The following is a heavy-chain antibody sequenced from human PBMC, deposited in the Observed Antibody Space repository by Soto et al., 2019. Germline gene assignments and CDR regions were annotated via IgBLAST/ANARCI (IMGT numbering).Heavy chain of an antibody. Sequence: PGGSLRLSCAASGFTFNSCGMHWVRQAPGKGLEWVAVMSFDGSKQYYADSVKGRFTISRDNSKNTLYQQMNSLRVEDTALYYCAKGEPINRFGVVPGGIDYWGQGTLVTVSS. J-gene: IGHJ4*02. CDR2: MSFDGSKQ. V-gene: IGHV3-30*18. CDR3: AKGEPINRFGVVPGGIDY. CDR1: GFTFNSCG. D-gene: IGHD3-3*01.